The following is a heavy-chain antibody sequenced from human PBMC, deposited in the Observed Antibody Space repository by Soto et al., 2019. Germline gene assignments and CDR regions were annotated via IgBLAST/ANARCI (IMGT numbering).Heavy chain of an antibody. CDR1: GFTFSSYW. J-gene: IGHJ6*02. Sequence: GGSLRLSCAASGFTFSSYWMHWVRQAPGKGLVWVSRINSDGSSTSYADSVKGRFTISRDNAKNTLYLQMNSLRAEDTAVYYCARDDPEAGYSSSWYYYGMDVWGQGTTVTVSS. CDR2: INSDGSST. V-gene: IGHV3-74*01. D-gene: IGHD6-13*01. CDR3: ARDDPEAGYSSSWYYYGMDV.